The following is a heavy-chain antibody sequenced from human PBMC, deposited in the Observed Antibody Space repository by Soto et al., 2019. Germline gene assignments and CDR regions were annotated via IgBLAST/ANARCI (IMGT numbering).Heavy chain of an antibody. CDR2: TYWDDDT. CDR3: AHSSGWLFDY. V-gene: IGHV2-5*02. J-gene: IGHJ4*02. D-gene: IGHD6-19*01. CDR1: GFSLNTPAVG. Sequence: QITLKESGPTLVKPTQTLTLTCTFSGFSLNTPAVGVGWIRQPPGKALEWLAFTYWDDDTHYTPSLKGRLTITKDTSKNQVILTMTNTDPVDTATYYCAHSSGWLFDYWGQGTLVTVSS.